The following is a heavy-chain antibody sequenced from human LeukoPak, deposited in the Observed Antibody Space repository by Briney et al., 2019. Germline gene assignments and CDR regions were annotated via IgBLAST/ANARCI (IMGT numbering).Heavy chain of an antibody. CDR3: ARSSATYYYDSSGYVYYMDV. CDR1: VYTFTSYD. D-gene: IGHD3-22*01. J-gene: IGHJ6*03. V-gene: IGHV1-8*03. Sequence: ASVKVSCKASVYTFTSYDINWVRQATGQGLEWMGWMNPNSGNTGYAQKFQGRVTITSNTSISTAYMELSSLRSEDTAVYYCARSSATYYYDSSGYVYYMDVWGKGTTVTVSS. CDR2: MNPNSGNT.